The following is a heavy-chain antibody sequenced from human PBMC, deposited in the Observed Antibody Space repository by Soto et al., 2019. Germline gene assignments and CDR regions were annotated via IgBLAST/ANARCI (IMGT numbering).Heavy chain of an antibody. CDR3: ARDPVIAAAGNPVYYYYYGMDV. CDR2: IDPSDSYT. V-gene: IGHV5-10-1*01. Sequence: PGESLKISCKGSGYSFTSYWISWVRQMPGKGLEWMGRIDPSDSYTNYSPSFQGHVTISADKSISTAYLQWSSLKASDTAMYYCARDPVIAAAGNPVYYYYYGMDVWGQGTTVTVSS. CDR1: GYSFTSYW. D-gene: IGHD6-13*01. J-gene: IGHJ6*02.